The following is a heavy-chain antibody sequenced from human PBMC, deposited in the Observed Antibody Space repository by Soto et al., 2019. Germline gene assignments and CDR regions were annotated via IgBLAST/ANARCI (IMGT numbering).Heavy chain of an antibody. CDR2: MYNTEST. Sequence: SETLSLTCTVSGGSISGYYWSWIRQPPGKGLEWIGYMYNTESTVYNPSFKSRVTISVDTSKNQFSLKLNSVTAADTAVYYCARDLWGYCGTDCYPLDVCGQGTTVTVS. CDR1: GGSISGYY. CDR3: ARDLWGYCGTDCYPLDV. V-gene: IGHV4-59*01. D-gene: IGHD2-21*02. J-gene: IGHJ6*02.